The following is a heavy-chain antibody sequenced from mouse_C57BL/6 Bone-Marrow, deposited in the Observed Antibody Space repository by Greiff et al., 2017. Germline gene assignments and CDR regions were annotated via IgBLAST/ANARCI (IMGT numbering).Heavy chain of an antibody. CDR2: IYPGNSDT. Sequence: VQLQQSGTVLARPGASVKMSCKTSGYTFTSYWMHWVKQRPGQGLEWIGAIYPGNSDTSYNQKFKGKAKLTAVTSASTAYMELSSLTNEDSAVYYCTRPRLNYGSSYQFAYWGQGTLVTVSA. J-gene: IGHJ3*01. CDR3: TRPRLNYGSSYQFAY. V-gene: IGHV1-5*01. CDR1: GYTFTSYW. D-gene: IGHD1-1*01.